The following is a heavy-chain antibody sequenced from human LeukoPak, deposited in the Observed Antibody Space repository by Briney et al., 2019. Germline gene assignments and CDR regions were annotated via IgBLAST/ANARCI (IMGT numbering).Heavy chain of an antibody. D-gene: IGHD6-13*01. Sequence: GGSLRLSCAASGFTFSSYAMHWVRQAPGKGLEYVSAISSNGGSTYYANSVKGRFTISRDNSKNTLYLQMGSLRAEDMAVYYCARWQMPYIVAAGGGCDYWGQGTLVTVSS. CDR3: ARWQMPYIVAAGGGCDY. V-gene: IGHV3-64*01. CDR1: GFTFSSYA. J-gene: IGHJ4*02. CDR2: ISSNGGST.